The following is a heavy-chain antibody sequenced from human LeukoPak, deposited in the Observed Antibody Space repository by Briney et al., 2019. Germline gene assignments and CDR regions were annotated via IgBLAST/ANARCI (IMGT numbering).Heavy chain of an antibody. CDR3: ARGLPYYDFWSGPYALDI. V-gene: IGHV4-34*01. Sequence: SETLSLTCAVYGGSFSGYYWSWIRQPPGKGLEWIGEINHSGSTNYNPSLKSRVTISVDTSKNQFSLKLSSVTAADTAVYYCARGLPYYDFWSGPYALDIWGQGTMVTVSS. D-gene: IGHD3-3*01. CDR2: INHSGST. J-gene: IGHJ3*02. CDR1: GGSFSGYY.